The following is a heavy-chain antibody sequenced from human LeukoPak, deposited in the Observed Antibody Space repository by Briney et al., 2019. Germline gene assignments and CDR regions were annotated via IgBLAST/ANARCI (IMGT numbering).Heavy chain of an antibody. Sequence: GGSLRLSCAASGFAVSNNYMSWVRQAPGKGLEWVSVIYSGGSTYSAVSVKGRFTLSRDNSKNTLYLQMNSLRAEDTAMYYCAVIREYYYYMDVWGKGTTVTVSS. V-gene: IGHV3-53*01. J-gene: IGHJ6*03. D-gene: IGHD2/OR15-2a*01. CDR3: AVIREYYYYMDV. CDR2: IYSGGST. CDR1: GFAVSNNY.